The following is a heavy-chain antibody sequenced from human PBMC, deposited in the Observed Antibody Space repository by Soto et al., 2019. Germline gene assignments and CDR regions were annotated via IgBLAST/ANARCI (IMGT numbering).Heavy chain of an antibody. CDR2: IFSNDEK. CDR1: GFSLSNARMG. CDR3: ARILDFWSGYYTHYYMDV. Sequence: QVTLKESGPVLVKPTETLTLTCTVSGFSLSNARMGVSWIRQPPGKALEWLAHIFSNDEKSYSTSLKSRLTISKDPSKSQVVLTMTNMDPVDTATYYCARILDFWSGYYTHYYMDVWGKGTTVTVSS. D-gene: IGHD3-3*01. V-gene: IGHV2-26*01. J-gene: IGHJ6*03.